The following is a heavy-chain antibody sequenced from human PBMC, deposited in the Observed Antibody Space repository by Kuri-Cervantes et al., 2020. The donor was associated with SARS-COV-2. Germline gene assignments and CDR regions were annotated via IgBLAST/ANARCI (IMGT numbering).Heavy chain of an antibody. Sequence: ASVKVSCKASGYTFNTYGISWVRQAPGQGLEWMGWSSTYNGYTNYEQKFQGRVTMTTDTSTSTAYMELRSLRSDDTAVYYCARDLLGVGYCSGGSCPYYFDYWGQGTLVTVSS. J-gene: IGHJ4*02. V-gene: IGHV1-18*01. CDR3: ARDLLGVGYCSGGSCPYYFDY. CDR1: GYTFNTYG. CDR2: SSTYNGYT. D-gene: IGHD2-15*01.